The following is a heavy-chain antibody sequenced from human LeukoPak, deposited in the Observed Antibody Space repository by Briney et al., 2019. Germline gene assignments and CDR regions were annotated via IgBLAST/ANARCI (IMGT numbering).Heavy chain of an antibody. J-gene: IGHJ5*02. Sequence: SETLSLTCTVSGGSISSYYWSWIRQPPGKRLEWIGYIYYSGSTNYNPSLKSRVTISVDTSKNQFSLKLSSVTAADTAVYYCARVAHIHTWFDPWGQGTLVTVSS. CDR2: IYYSGST. V-gene: IGHV4-59*01. CDR1: GGSISSYY. D-gene: IGHD2-21*01. CDR3: ARVAHIHTWFDP.